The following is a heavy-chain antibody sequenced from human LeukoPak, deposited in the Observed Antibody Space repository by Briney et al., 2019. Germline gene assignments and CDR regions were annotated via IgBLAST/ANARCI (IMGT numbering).Heavy chain of an antibody. J-gene: IGHJ4*02. CDR2: INPSGGST. CDR1: GYTFTSYG. Sequence: ASVKVSCKASGYTFTSYGISWVRQAPGQGLEWMGIINPSGGSTSYAQKFQGRVTMTRDTSTSTVYMELSSLRSEDTAVYYCARDRVTMIRRFDYWGQGALVTVSS. V-gene: IGHV1-46*01. D-gene: IGHD3-22*01. CDR3: ARDRVTMIRRFDY.